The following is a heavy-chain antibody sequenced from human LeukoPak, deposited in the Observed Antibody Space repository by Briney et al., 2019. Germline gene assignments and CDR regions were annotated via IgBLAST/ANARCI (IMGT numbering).Heavy chain of an antibody. CDR2: IYHNGRT. J-gene: IGHJ5*02. Sequence: SETLSLTCNVSGDSISSSSFYWAWIRQPPGKGLEWIGSIYHNGRTYYSPSLKSRVTISVDTSKNHFSLKLSSVTAADTAVYYCARDRSDDFWTGPSSFDPWGQGILVTVSS. CDR1: GDSISSSSFY. V-gene: IGHV4-39*07. CDR3: ARDRSDDFWTGPSSFDP. D-gene: IGHD3/OR15-3a*01.